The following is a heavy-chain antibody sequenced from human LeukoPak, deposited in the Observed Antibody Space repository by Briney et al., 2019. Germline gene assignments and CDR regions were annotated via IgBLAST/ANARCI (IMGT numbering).Heavy chain of an antibody. CDR1: GYTFTSYD. J-gene: IGHJ6*03. D-gene: IGHD2-2*03. CDR3: ARAGYCSSTSCYRGHYYYYYYMDV. V-gene: IGHV1-8*01. Sequence: GASVKVSCKASGYTFTSYDINWVPQATGQGLEWMGWMNPDSGNTGYAQKFQGRVTMTRNTSISTAYMELGSLRSEDTAVYYCARAGYCSSTSCYRGHYYYYYYMDVWGKGTTVTVSS. CDR2: MNPDSGNT.